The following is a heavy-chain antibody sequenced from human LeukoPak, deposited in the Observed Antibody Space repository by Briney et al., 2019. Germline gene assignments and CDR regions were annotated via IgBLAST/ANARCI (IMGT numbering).Heavy chain of an antibody. V-gene: IGHV3-66*02. CDR2: IYSGGST. Sequence: GGSLRLSCAASGFTVSSNYMSWVRQAPGKGLEWVSVIYSGGSTYYAGSVKGRFTISRDNSKNTLYLQMNSLRAEDTAAYYCARDTWELQHHWGQGTLVTVSS. CDR1: GFTVSSNY. D-gene: IGHD1-26*01. CDR3: ARDTWELQHH. J-gene: IGHJ5*02.